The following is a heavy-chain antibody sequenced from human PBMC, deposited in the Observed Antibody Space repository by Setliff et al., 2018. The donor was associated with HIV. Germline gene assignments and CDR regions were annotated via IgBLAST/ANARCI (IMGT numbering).Heavy chain of an antibody. CDR1: GYSFTSYD. CDR3: ARVWTGLANLVPFDN. D-gene: IGHD2-8*01. J-gene: IGHJ4*02. Sequence: ASVKGSCKASGYSFTSYDISWVRQATGQGLEWMGWINPNSGGTNYAQKFQGRVTMTRDTSISTAYMELSRLRSDDTAVYYCARVWTGLANLVPFDNWGQGTLVTVSS. V-gene: IGHV1-2*02. CDR2: INPNSGGT.